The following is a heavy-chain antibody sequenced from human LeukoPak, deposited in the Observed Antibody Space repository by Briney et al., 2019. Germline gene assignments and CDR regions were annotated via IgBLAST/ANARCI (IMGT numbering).Heavy chain of an antibody. Sequence: KPSETLSLTCTVSGDSISSSSSYWGWIRQPPGEGLEWIGSIYYSGNTNYNPSLKSRVTISVDTSKNQFSLKLSSVTAADTAVYYCAREYVYCSSDSCHSGWFDLWGQGTLVTVSS. CDR1: GDSISSSSSY. D-gene: IGHD2-2*01. V-gene: IGHV4-39*07. CDR2: IYYSGNT. J-gene: IGHJ5*02. CDR3: AREYVYCSSDSCHSGWFDL.